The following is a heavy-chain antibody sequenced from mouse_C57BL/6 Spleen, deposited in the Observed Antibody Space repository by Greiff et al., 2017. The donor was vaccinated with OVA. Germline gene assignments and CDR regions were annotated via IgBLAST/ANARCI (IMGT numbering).Heavy chain of an antibody. CDR3: ARGGYDDTPFAY. Sequence: VQLKESGPGLVKPSQSLSLTCSVTGYSITSGYYWNWIRQFPGNKLEWMGYISYDGSNNYNPSLKNRISITRDTSKNQFFLKLNSVTTEDTATYYCARGGYDDTPFAYWGQGTLVTVSA. CDR2: ISYDGSN. J-gene: IGHJ3*01. D-gene: IGHD2-3*01. CDR1: GYSITSGYY. V-gene: IGHV3-6*01.